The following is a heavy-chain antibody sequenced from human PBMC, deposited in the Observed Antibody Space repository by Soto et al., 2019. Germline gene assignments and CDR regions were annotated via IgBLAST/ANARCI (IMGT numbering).Heavy chain of an antibody. J-gene: IGHJ6*02. CDR3: ASCIAALSNYYYGMDV. Sequence: PGESLKISCKGSGYSFTSYWISWVRQMPGKGLEWMGRIDPSDSYTNYSPSFQGHVTISADKSISTAYLQWSSLKASDTAMYYCASCIAALSNYYYGMDVWGQGTTVTVSS. CDR1: GYSFTSYW. V-gene: IGHV5-10-1*01. CDR2: IDPSDSYT. D-gene: IGHD6-25*01.